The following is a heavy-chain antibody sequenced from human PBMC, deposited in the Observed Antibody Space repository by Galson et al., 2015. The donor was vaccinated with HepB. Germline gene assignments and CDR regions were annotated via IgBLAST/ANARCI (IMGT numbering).Heavy chain of an antibody. CDR1: GGSISSGGYY. D-gene: IGHD4-17*01. J-gene: IGHJ4*02. V-gene: IGHV4-61*02. CDR3: ARWSYGDHYYFDQ. CDR2: VYTSGST. Sequence: TLSLTCTVSGGSISSGGYYWNWIWQPAGKGLEWIGRVYTSGSTNYNPSLKSRVTMSVDTSKNQFSLKLSSVTAADTAVYYCARWSYGDHYYFDQWGQGTLVTVSS.